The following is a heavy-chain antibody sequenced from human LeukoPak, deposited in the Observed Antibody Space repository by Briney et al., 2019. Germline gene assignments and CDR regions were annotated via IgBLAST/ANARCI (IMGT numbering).Heavy chain of an antibody. CDR3: ARGGILIGFYGMDV. J-gene: IGHJ6*02. CDR1: GFTFSNAW. D-gene: IGHD1-26*01. V-gene: IGHV3-7*01. CDR2: IKQDGSEK. Sequence: GGSLRLSCAASGFTFSNAWMSWVRQAPGKGLEWVANIKQDGSEKYYVDSVKGRFTISRDNAKNSLYLQMNSLRAEDTAVYYCARGGILIGFYGMDVWGQGTTVTVSS.